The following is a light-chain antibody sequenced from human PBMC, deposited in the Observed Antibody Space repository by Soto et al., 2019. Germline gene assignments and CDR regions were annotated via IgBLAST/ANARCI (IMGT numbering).Light chain of an antibody. CDR3: QQYNNWPRT. CDR2: DAS. J-gene: IGKJ1*01. Sequence: EIVVTQSPATLSVSPGERATLSCRASQSVSSNLAWYQQKPGQAPRLLIYDASTRATGFPARFSGSGSGTEFTLTIGSLQSEDFAVYYCQQYNNWPRTFGRGTRVEIK. CDR1: QSVSSN. V-gene: IGKV3-15*01.